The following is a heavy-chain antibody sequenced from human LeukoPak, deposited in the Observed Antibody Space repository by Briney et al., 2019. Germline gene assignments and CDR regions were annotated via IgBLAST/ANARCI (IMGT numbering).Heavy chain of an antibody. CDR3: ARITDRTIFGEIMHGFDI. D-gene: IGHD3-3*01. CDR2: IYYSGST. J-gene: IGHJ3*02. V-gene: IGHV4-59*08. Sequence: SETLSLTCTVSGGSISSYYWSWIRQPPGKGLEWIGYIYYSGSTNYNPSLKSRVTISVDASKNQFSLRLSSVTAADTAVYYCARITDRTIFGEIMHGFDIWGQGTPVTVSS. CDR1: GGSISSYY.